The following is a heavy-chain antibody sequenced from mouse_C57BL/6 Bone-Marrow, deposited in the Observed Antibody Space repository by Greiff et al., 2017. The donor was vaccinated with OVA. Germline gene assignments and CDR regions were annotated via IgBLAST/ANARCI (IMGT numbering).Heavy chain of an antibody. CDR3: TNYYGSSYHFAY. J-gene: IGHJ3*01. CDR1: GYTFTSYW. V-gene: IGHV1-5*01. Sequence: VQLQQSGTVLARPGASVKMSCKTSGYTFTSYWMHWVKQRPGQGLEWIGAIYPGNGDTSYNQKFKGKAKLTAVTSASTAYMELSSLTNEDSAVYYCTNYYGSSYHFAYWGQGTLVTVSA. CDR2: IYPGNGDT. D-gene: IGHD1-1*01.